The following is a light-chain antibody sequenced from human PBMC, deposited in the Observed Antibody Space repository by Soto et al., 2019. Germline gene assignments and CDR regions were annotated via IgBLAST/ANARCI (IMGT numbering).Light chain of an antibody. V-gene: IGKV1-9*01. CDR2: AAS. Sequence: DIQLTQSPSFLSASVGDRVTITCRASQGISSYLAWYQQKPGKAPRLLIYAASTSQSGVPSRFSGSGSGTEFTLTISSLQPEDFATYYCQQHNSYPLTFGGGTKVEIK. J-gene: IGKJ4*01. CDR1: QGISSY. CDR3: QQHNSYPLT.